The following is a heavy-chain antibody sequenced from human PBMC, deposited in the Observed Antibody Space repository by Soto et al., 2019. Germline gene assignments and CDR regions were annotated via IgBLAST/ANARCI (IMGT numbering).Heavy chain of an antibody. Sequence: PGGSLRLSCAASGFIFSSYSMNWVRQAPGRGLEWVSSISRSGGRTYFADSVKGRFTISRDNAKNTLYLQMNSLRAEDTAVYYCAKSAALGYCSGGSCPLGMDVWGQGTTVTVSS. D-gene: IGHD2-15*01. V-gene: IGHV3-23*01. CDR1: GFIFSSYS. J-gene: IGHJ6*02. CDR2: ISRSGGRT. CDR3: AKSAALGYCSGGSCPLGMDV.